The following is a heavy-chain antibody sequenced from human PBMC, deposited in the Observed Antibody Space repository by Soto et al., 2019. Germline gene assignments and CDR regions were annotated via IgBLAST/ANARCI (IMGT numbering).Heavy chain of an antibody. CDR2: ISAYNGNT. V-gene: IGHV1-18*01. D-gene: IGHD1-26*01. CDR3: ARALYRSGTYYACDN. J-gene: IGHJ4*02. CDR1: GYTPTNYD. Sequence: QVPLVQSGAEVKKPGASVTVSCKTSGYTPTNYDIGWVRQAPGQGLEWMGWISAYNGNTNSAQKLQGRLPMTTDTSTRTAYMELRSLRSDDTAVYYCARALYRSGTYYACDNWGQGTLVTVSS.